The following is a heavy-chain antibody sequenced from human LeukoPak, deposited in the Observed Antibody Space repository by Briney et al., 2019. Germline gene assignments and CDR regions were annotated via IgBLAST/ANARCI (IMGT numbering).Heavy chain of an antibody. J-gene: IGHJ3*02. CDR2: ISYDGRYQ. CDR1: GFTFNRYR. CDR3: ARMMTDFDGSGHDIQRGAFDI. D-gene: IGHD5-12*01. Sequence: GGSLRLSCAASGFTFNRYRMHWVRQAPGKGLEWVAVISYDGRYQFYAGSVKGRFTVSRDNSKNTLFLQMNSLRAEDTAVYHCARMMTDFDGSGHDIQRGAFDIWGQGTMVTVS. V-gene: IGHV3-30*04.